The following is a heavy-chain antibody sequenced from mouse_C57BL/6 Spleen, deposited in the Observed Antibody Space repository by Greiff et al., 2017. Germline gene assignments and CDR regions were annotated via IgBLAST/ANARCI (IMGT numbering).Heavy chain of an antibody. CDR3: ARDTTTVVAFDY. CDR2: ISDGGSYT. Sequence: EVMLVESGGGLVKPGGSLKLSCAASGFTFSSYAMSWVRQTPEKRLEWVATISDGGSYTYYPDNVKGRFTISRDNAKNNLYLQMSHLKSEDTAMYYCARDTTTVVAFDYWGQGTTLTVSS. CDR1: GFTFSSYA. V-gene: IGHV5-4*01. J-gene: IGHJ2*01. D-gene: IGHD1-1*01.